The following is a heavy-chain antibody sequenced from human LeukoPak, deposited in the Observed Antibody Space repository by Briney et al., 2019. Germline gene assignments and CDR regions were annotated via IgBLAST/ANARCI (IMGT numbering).Heavy chain of an antibody. CDR1: GFTFSSYG. J-gene: IGHJ6*02. CDR2: ISYDGSNK. V-gene: IGHV3-30*18. Sequence: TGGSLRLSCAASGFTFSSYGMHWVRQAPGKGLEWVAVISYDGSNKYYADSVKGRFTISRDDSKNTLYLQMNSLRAEDTAVYYCAKGPLNYDFWSGAGGMDVWGQGTTVTVSS. D-gene: IGHD3-3*01. CDR3: AKGPLNYDFWSGAGGMDV.